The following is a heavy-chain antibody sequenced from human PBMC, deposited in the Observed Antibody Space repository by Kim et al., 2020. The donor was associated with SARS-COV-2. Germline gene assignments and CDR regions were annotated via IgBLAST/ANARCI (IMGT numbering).Heavy chain of an antibody. Sequence: GGSLRLSCAASGFTFSSYAMSWVRQAPGKGLEWVSAISGSGDSTYYADSVKGRFTISRDNSKNTLYLQMNSLRAEDTAVYYCAKETDRGVMMQVDYWGQGTLVTVSS. J-gene: IGHJ4*02. CDR2: ISGSGDST. V-gene: IGHV3-23*01. CDR3: AKETDRGVMMQVDY. D-gene: IGHD3-10*01. CDR1: GFTFSSYA.